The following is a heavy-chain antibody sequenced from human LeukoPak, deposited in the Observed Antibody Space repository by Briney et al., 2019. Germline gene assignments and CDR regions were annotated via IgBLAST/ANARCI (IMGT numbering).Heavy chain of an antibody. D-gene: IGHD1-7*01. Sequence: PSQTLSLTCAVYGSSFSSYYRSWIRQPPGQGLEWIGDINYSGTINYNPSLKSRVTISVDTSKNQFSLKLSSVTAADTAVYYCARLTLTGTTDYWGQGTLVTVSS. CDR3: ARLTLTGTTDY. CDR2: INYSGTI. J-gene: IGHJ4*02. CDR1: GSSFSSYY. V-gene: IGHV4-34*01.